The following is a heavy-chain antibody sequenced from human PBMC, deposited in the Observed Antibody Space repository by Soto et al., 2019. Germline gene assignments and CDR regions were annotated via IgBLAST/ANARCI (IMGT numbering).Heavy chain of an antibody. CDR3: ARDGPGITFDINGMDV. CDR2: ITFDGATK. J-gene: IGHJ6*02. V-gene: IGHV3-30-3*01. D-gene: IGHD3-16*01. CDR1: GFTFSSYT. Sequence: PGGSLRLSCAASGFTFSSYTMNWVRQAPGKGLEWVAVITFDGATKYEADSVKGRFMISRDNFKNTLYLQMNNLRDGDSAVYYCARDGPGITFDINGMDVWGQGTTVTVSS.